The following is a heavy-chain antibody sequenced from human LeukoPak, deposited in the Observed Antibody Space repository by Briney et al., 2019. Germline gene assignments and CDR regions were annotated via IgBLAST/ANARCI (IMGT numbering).Heavy chain of an antibody. Sequence: GGSLRLSCAASGFTFSSYGMHWVRQAPGKGLEWVGRIKSKTEGGTTDYAAPVKGRFTISRDDSKNTLYLQMNSLKTEDTAVYYCTTRYCSGGSCYVPFDYWGQGTLVTVSS. CDR2: IKSKTEGGTT. CDR3: TTRYCSGGSCYVPFDY. J-gene: IGHJ4*02. V-gene: IGHV3-15*07. D-gene: IGHD2-15*01. CDR1: GFTFSSYG.